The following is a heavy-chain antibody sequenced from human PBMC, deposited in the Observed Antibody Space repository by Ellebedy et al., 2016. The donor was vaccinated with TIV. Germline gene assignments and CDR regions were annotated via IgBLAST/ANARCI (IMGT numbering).Heavy chain of an antibody. CDR3: ARFPGPLRRNYYYYMDV. D-gene: IGHD4-17*01. J-gene: IGHJ6*03. CDR2: IIPVYGKG. V-gene: IGHV1-18*01. Sequence: ASVKVSCXASGDTFASFGINWVRQVPGQGLEWMGGIIPVYGKGKSAQKFQGRVTMTTDTSTSTAYMELRSLRSDDTAVYYCARFPGPLRRNYYYYMDVWGKGTTVTVSS. CDR1: GDTFASFG.